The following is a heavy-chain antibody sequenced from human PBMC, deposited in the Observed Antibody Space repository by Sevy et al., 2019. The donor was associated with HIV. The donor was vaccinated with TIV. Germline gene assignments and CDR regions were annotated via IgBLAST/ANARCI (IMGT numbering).Heavy chain of an antibody. CDR2: IWYDGSNK. D-gene: IGHD6-6*01. CDR3: AKSGRGVAARPTPFDY. CDR1: GFNFSTYG. Sequence: GGSLRLSCAASGFNFSTYGMHWVRQAPGKGLEWVAVIWYDGSNKYYADSVKGRFTISRDNSKNTLYLQMNSLRAEDTAVYYCAKSGRGVAARPTPFDYWGQGTLVTVS. V-gene: IGHV3-30*02. J-gene: IGHJ4*02.